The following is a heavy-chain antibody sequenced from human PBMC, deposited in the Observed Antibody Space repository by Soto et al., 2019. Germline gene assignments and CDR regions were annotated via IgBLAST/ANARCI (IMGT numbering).Heavy chain of an antibody. D-gene: IGHD6-19*01. CDR1: GGSISSYY. Sequence: PSETLSLTCTVSGGSISSYYWSWIRQPPGKGLEWIGYIYYSGSTNYNPSLKSRVTISVDTSKNQFSLKLSSVTAADTAVYYCARVYSRGLTHYYMDFWGKGTTVTVSS. V-gene: IGHV4-59*01. J-gene: IGHJ6*03. CDR3: ARVYSRGLTHYYMDF. CDR2: IYYSGST.